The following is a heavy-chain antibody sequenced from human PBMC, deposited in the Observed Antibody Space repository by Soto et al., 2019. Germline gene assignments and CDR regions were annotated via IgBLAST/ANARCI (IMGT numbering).Heavy chain of an antibody. Sequence: PGGSLRLSCAASGFTFSSYSTNWVRQAPGKGLEWVSSISSSSSYIYYADSVKGRFTISRDNAKNSLYLQMNSLRAEDTAVYYCARVGGYDSSGYYYYFDYWGQGTLVTVSS. CDR1: GFTFSSYS. J-gene: IGHJ4*02. CDR3: ARVGGYDSSGYYYYFDY. V-gene: IGHV3-21*01. D-gene: IGHD3-22*01. CDR2: ISSSSSYI.